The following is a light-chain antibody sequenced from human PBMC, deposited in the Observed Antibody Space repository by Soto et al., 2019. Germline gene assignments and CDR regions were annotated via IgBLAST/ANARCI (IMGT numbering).Light chain of an antibody. J-gene: IGKJ5*01. CDR3: PQYNDGPPIT. V-gene: IGKV3-15*01. CDR1: HSVSNN. Sequence: EIIMTQSPATLSVSPGERATLSCRASHSVSNNLAWYQQKPGQAPRLLIYYASTRATGIPAWFSGSGSGTEFTLTIIILQSEAFALYYGPQYNDGPPITFGQGTRLEVK. CDR2: YAS.